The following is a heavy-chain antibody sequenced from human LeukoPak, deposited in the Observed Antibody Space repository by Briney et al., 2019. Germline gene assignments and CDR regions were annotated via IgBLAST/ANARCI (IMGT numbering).Heavy chain of an antibody. V-gene: IGHV3-23*01. CDR1: GFTFSSYA. CDR2: ISGSGGST. Sequence: GGSLRLSCAASGFTFSSYAMSWVRQAPGKGLEWVSAISGSGGSTYYADSVKGRFTISRDNSKNTLYLQMNSLRAEDTAVYYCARETTVTSAGILDYWGQGTLVTVSS. J-gene: IGHJ4*02. CDR3: ARETTVTSAGILDY. D-gene: IGHD4-17*01.